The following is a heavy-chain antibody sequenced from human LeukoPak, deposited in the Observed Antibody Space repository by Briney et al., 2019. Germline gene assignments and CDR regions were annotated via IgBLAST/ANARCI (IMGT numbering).Heavy chain of an antibody. Sequence: PGRSLRLSCAASGFSSSSYAMHWVRQTPGEGLVWVAVISIDGRDKHYADSVKGRFTISRDNSKSTLYLQMNSLRAEDTAVYYCARDSAAAAVYYFDYWGQGTLVTVSS. CDR2: ISIDGRDK. D-gene: IGHD6-13*01. J-gene: IGHJ4*02. CDR3: ARDSAAAAVYYFDY. CDR1: GFSSSSYA. V-gene: IGHV3-30*04.